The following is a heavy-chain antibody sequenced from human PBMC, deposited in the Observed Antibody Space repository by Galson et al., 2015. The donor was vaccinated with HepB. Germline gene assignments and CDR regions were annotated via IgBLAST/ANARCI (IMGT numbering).Heavy chain of an antibody. V-gene: IGHV1-24*01. CDR2: FDPEDGET. D-gene: IGHD1-26*01. Sequence: SVKVSCKVSGYTLTELSMHWVRQAPGKGLEWMGGFDPEDGETIYAQKFQGRVTMTEDTSTDTAYMELSSLRSEDTAVYYCATPGALIVGAHRGHWYFDLWGRGTLVTVSS. CDR1: GYTLTELS. CDR3: ATPGALIVGAHRGHWYFDL. J-gene: IGHJ2*01.